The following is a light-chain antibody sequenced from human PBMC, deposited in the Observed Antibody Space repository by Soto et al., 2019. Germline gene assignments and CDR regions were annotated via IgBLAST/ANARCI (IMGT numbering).Light chain of an antibody. CDR2: RNN. Sequence: QLVLTQPPSASGTPGQRVTISCSGSSSNIGSNYVYWYQQLPGTAPKLLIYRNNQRPSGVPERFSGSKSGTSASLAISGLRSEDEADYYCAAWDDSLSGWVFGGGTKLTVL. CDR1: SSNIGSNY. CDR3: AAWDDSLSGWV. V-gene: IGLV1-47*01. J-gene: IGLJ3*02.